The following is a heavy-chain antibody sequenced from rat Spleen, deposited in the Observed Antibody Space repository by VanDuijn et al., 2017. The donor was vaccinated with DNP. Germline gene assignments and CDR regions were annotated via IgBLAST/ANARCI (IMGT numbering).Heavy chain of an antibody. V-gene: IGHV3-3*01. Sequence: EVQLQESGPGLVKPSQSLSLTCSVTGYSITSSYRWNWIREFPGNKLEWMGYINSAGSTNYNPSLKSRISITRDTSKNQFFLQVNSVTTEDTATYYCARGATGDYWGQGVMVTVSS. CDR1: GYSITSSYR. J-gene: IGHJ2*01. CDR2: INSAGST. D-gene: IGHD1-11*01. CDR3: ARGATGDY.